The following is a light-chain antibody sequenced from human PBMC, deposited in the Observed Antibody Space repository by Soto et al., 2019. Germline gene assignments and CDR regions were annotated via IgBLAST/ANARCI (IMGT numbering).Light chain of an antibody. J-gene: IGKJ4*01. Sequence: EIVMTQSPATLSVSPGEGATLSCGASHNVGSNLAWYQQKPGQAPRLLIYGASTRATGIPARFSGSGSGTEFTLTISSLQSEDVAVYYCQQYDKWPLTFGGGTKVEIK. CDR1: HNVGSN. V-gene: IGKV3D-15*01. CDR3: QQYDKWPLT. CDR2: GAS.